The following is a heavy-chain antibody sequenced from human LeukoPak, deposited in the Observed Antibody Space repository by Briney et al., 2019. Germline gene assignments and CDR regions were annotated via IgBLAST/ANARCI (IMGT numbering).Heavy chain of an antibody. CDR3: ARELYYDILTGYYKDY. CDR1: GGSISSYY. V-gene: IGHV4-59*12. D-gene: IGHD3-9*01. Sequence: TSETLSLTCTVSGGSISSYYWSWIRQPPGKGLEWIGYIYYSGSTYYNPSLKSRVTISVDTSKNQFSLKLSSVTAADTAVYYCARELYYDILTGYYKDYWGQGTLVTVSS. CDR2: IYYSGST. J-gene: IGHJ4*02.